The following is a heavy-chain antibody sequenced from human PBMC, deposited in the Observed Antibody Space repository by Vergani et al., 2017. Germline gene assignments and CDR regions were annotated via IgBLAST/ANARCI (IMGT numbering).Heavy chain of an antibody. D-gene: IGHD3-22*01. Sequence: EVQLVESGGGLVQPGGSLRLSCAASGFTFSSYWMTWVRQVPGKGLEWVANIKQDGSEKYYVDSVKGRFTISRDNAKNSLYLQMNSLRAEDTAVYYCARVRYYDSSGPYXFDYWGQGTLVTVSS. CDR1: GFTFSSYW. CDR2: IKQDGSEK. CDR3: ARVRYYDSSGPYXFDY. J-gene: IGHJ4*02. V-gene: IGHV3-7*03.